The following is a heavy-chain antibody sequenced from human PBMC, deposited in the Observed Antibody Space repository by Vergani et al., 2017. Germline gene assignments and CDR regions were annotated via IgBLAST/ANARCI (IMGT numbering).Heavy chain of an antibody. CDR3: AREGVENSSSAVDY. D-gene: IGHD6-6*01. Sequence: EVQLVESGGGLVKPGGSLRLSCAASGFSFSSYSMNWVRQAPGKGLEWVASISGSSSYVFYRDSVEGRFTITRDNAKKSVYLQMNSLRAEDTAMYFCAREGVENSSSAVDYWGEGTLVTVS. J-gene: IGHJ4*02. CDR1: GFSFSSYS. CDR2: ISGSSSYV. V-gene: IGHV3-21*02.